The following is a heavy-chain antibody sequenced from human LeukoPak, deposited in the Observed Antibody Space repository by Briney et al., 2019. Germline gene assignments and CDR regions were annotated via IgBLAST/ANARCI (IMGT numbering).Heavy chain of an antibody. Sequence: GGSLRLSCAASGFTFSNYMMHWVRQAPGKGLVWVSRIKSDGMNITYADSVKGRFTISRDNAKNTLYLQMNSLRAEDTAVYYCLRDLNWSLDQWGQGTLVTVSS. V-gene: IGHV3-74*01. D-gene: IGHD1-20*01. CDR2: IKSDGMNI. CDR3: LRDLNWSLDQ. CDR1: GFTFSNYM. J-gene: IGHJ4*02.